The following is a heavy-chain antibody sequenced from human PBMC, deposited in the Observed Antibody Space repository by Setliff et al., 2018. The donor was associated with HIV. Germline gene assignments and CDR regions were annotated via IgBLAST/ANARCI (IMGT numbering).Heavy chain of an antibody. V-gene: IGHV5-51*01. CDR3: AAPPLASYYDSSGPGDYFDY. CDR2: IYPGDSDT. D-gene: IGHD3-22*01. J-gene: IGHJ4*02. CDR1: GYTFTTNW. Sequence: GESLKISCKGSGYTFTTNWIGWVRQMPGKGLEWMGIIYPGDSDTRYSPSFQGQVTISADKSISTAYLQWSSLKASDTAMYYCAAPPLASYYDSSGPGDYFDYWGQGTLVTVSS.